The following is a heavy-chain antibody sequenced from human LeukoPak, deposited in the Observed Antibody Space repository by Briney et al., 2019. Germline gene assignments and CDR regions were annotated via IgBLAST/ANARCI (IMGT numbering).Heavy chain of an antibody. Sequence: SDTLSLTWTVSGDSISTYYWGCVRHPPGKGRESIGYINYSGSTNYNPSLRSRVTISLDTSRNQFSLRLSSVTAADTAVYYCARRKGDITGYYDAFEIWGQGTMVTVSS. CDR1: GDSISTYY. CDR2: INYSGST. V-gene: IGHV4-59*08. CDR3: ARRKGDITGYYDAFEI. D-gene: IGHD3-22*01. J-gene: IGHJ3*02.